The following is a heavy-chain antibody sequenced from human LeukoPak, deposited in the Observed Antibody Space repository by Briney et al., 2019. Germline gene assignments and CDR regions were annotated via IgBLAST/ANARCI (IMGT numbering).Heavy chain of an antibody. Sequence: GGSLRLSCAASGFTFSSYWMHWVRQAPGKGLVWVSRINSDGSSTNYADSVKGRFTISRDNAKNTLYLQMNSLRAEDTAVYYCARTPDRPYFDYWGQGTLVTVSS. CDR2: INSDGSST. J-gene: IGHJ4*02. V-gene: IGHV3-74*01. CDR3: ARTPDRPYFDY. CDR1: GFTFSSYW.